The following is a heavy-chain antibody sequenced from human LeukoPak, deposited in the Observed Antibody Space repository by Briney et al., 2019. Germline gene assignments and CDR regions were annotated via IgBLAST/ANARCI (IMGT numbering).Heavy chain of an antibody. CDR3: ARHVVPGYCSSTSCYATYYFDY. J-gene: IGHJ4*02. CDR2: IYPGDSDT. Sequence: GESLKTSCKGSGYSFTSYWIGWVRQMPGKGLEWMGIIYPGDSDTRYSPSFQGQVTISADKSISTAYLQWSSLKASDTAMYYCARHVVPGYCSSTSCYATYYFDYWGQGTLVTVSS. D-gene: IGHD2-2*01. V-gene: IGHV5-51*01. CDR1: GYSFTSYW.